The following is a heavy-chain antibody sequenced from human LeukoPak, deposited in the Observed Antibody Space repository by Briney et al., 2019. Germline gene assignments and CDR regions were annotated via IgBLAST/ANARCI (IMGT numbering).Heavy chain of an antibody. V-gene: IGHV3-9*03. D-gene: IGHD3-10*01. CDR2: ISWNSGSI. Sequence: GGSLRLSCAASGFTFDDYAMHWVRQAPGKGLEWVSGISWNSGSIGYADSVKGRFTISRDNAKNSLYLQMNSLRAEDMALYYCAKGGFPKSMVRGVITEIFDYWGQGTLVTVSS. CDR1: GFTFDDYA. CDR3: AKGGFPKSMVRGVITEIFDY. J-gene: IGHJ4*02.